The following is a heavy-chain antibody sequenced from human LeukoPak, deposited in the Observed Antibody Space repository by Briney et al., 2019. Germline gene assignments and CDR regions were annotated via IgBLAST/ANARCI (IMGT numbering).Heavy chain of an antibody. CDR3: ARLVHYYDSSGYEDDY. Sequence: GASVKVSCKASGYTFTGHYMHWVRQAPGQGLEWMGWINPNSGGTNYAQKFQGRVTMTRDTSISTAYMELSRLRSDDTAVYYCARLVHYYDSSGYEDDYWGQGTLVTVSS. CDR1: GYTFTGHY. V-gene: IGHV1-2*02. D-gene: IGHD3-22*01. CDR2: INPNSGGT. J-gene: IGHJ4*02.